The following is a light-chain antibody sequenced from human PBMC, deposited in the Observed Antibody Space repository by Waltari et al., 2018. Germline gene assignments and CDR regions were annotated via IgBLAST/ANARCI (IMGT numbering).Light chain of an antibody. CDR1: GSAVGASDS. J-gene: IGLJ2*01. Sequence: QSALTPPASVSVSPGQSITISCSGVGSAVGASDSVSWHQHHPGKAPQVIIYDVTNRPSGVSDRFSASKSANTASLTISRLQPEDEADYYCSSQTLDGLVLFGGGTRLTVL. V-gene: IGLV2-14*03. CDR2: DVT. CDR3: SSQTLDGLVL.